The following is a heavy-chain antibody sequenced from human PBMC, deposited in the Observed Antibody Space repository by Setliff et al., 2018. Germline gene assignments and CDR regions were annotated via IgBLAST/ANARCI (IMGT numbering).Heavy chain of an antibody. D-gene: IGHD6-19*01. CDR1: GFTFDDYA. J-gene: IGHJ4*02. CDR2: ISWNSGSI. CDR3: AKGLGIAVAGMGVY. V-gene: IGHV3-9*01. Sequence: GGSLRLSCAASGFTFDDYAMHWVRQAPGKGLEWVSGISWNSGSIGYADSVKGRFTISRDNSKNTLYLQMNSLRAEDTAVYYCAKGLGIAVAGMGVYWGQGTLVTVSS.